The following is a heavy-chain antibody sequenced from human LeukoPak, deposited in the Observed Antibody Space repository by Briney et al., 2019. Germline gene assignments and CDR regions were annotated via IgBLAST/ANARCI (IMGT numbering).Heavy chain of an antibody. J-gene: IGHJ3*02. V-gene: IGHV3-30-3*01. CDR1: GFTFSSYA. Sequence: PGGSLRLSCAASGFTFSSYAMHWVRQAPGKGLEWVAVISYDGSNKYYADSVKGRFTISRDNSKNSLYLQMNSLRAEDTAVYYCAREYYDILSGYYKDAFDIWGQGTMVTVSS. D-gene: IGHD3-9*01. CDR3: AREYYDILSGYYKDAFDI. CDR2: ISYDGSNK.